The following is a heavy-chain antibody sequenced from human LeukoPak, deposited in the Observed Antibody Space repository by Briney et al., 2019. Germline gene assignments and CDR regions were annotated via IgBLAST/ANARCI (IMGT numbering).Heavy chain of an antibody. J-gene: IGHJ6*02. CDR1: GGSISSSSYY. CDR3: ARGPTIAAAGRDYYYYGMDV. D-gene: IGHD6-13*01. V-gene: IGHV4-39*01. CDR2: IYYSGST. Sequence: SETLSLTCTVSGGSISSSSYYWGWIRQPPGKGLEWIGSIYYSGSTYYNPSLKSRVTISVDTSKNQFSLKLSSVTAADTAVYYCARGPTIAAAGRDYYYYGMDVWGQGTTVTVSS.